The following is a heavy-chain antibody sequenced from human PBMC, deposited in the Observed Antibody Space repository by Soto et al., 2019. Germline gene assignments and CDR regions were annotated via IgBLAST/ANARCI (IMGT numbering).Heavy chain of an antibody. V-gene: IGHV3-23*01. Sequence: GSLQRSCAASGLTFSSYAMSWLRPEPGKGLEWVSSMSGSGATTYYADSVRGRFTIYRDSSKKTLYLQMNNLSAGDTAVYYCARDLSRDYRAEYCHYWGQGALVTISS. CDR2: MSGSGATT. CDR3: ARDLSRDYRAEYCHY. CDR1: GLTFSSYA. D-gene: IGHD4-17*01. J-gene: IGHJ1*01.